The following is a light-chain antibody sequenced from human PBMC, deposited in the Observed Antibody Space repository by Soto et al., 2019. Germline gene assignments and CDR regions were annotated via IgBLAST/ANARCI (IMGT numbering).Light chain of an antibody. CDR1: QSITTY. CDR3: QQSHNTWT. V-gene: IGKV1-39*01. CDR2: AAS. Sequence: DIQMTQSPSSLSASVGDRVTITCRASQSITTYLNWFQHKPGKAPKPLIYAASSLQSGVPSRFSGSGSGTDFTLTISSLQPEDFATYYCQQSHNTWTFGQGTKVDI. J-gene: IGKJ1*01.